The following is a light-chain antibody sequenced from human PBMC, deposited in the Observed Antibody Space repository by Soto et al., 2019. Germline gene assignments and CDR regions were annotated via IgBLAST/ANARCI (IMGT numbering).Light chain of an antibody. CDR3: QQYGRSPAT. V-gene: IGKV3-20*01. CDR1: QSVDDNF. CDR2: GAS. Sequence: EIVLTQSPGTLALSPGERATLSCRASQSVDDNFLAWYQQKSGQAPRLLIYGASIRATGIPDRFSGSGSGTDFTLTISRLEPEDFAVFYCQQYGRSPATFGQGTKVEIK. J-gene: IGKJ1*01.